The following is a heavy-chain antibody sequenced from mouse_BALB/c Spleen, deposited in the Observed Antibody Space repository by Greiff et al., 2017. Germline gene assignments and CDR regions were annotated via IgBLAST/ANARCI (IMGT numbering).Heavy chain of an antibody. CDR2: ISSGGGST. J-gene: IGHJ2*01. CDR3: ARTGAAPFDY. V-gene: IGHV5-12-1*01. Sequence: EVQLMESGGGLVKPGGSLKLSCAASGFAFSSYDMSWVRQTPEQRLEWVAYISSGGGSTFYPATVKGRFTISRDTAKNTLYLQMSSLKSEDTAMYYCARTGAAPFDYWGQGTTLTVSS. CDR1: GFAFSSYD.